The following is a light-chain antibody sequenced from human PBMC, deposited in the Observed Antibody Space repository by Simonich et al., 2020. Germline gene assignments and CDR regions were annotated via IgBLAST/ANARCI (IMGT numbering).Light chain of an antibody. CDR2: EGS. CDR3: CSYAGSSTLV. V-gene: IGLV2-23*01. J-gene: IGLJ3*02. Sequence: QSALTQPASVSGSPGQSIPISCPGTSSDVGSYNLVSWYQQTPGKAPKLMIYEGSKRPSGVSNRFSGAKSGKTASLTISGLQAEDEADYYCCSYAGSSTLVVGGGTKLTVL. CDR1: SSDVGSYNL.